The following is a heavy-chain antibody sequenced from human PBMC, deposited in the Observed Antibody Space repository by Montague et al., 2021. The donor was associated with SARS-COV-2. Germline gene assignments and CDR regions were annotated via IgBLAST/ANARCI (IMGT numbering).Heavy chain of an antibody. Sequence: SETLSLTCAVYGGSLSGYYWSWIRQPPEKGLELIGEINHSANTKYNPSLKRPITISIDTSKNQFSLKMTSVTAADTATYYCASRIYPSGSYYNRYYYGLNIWGPGTTVIVSS. CDR3: ASRIYPSGSYYNRYYYGLNI. J-gene: IGHJ6*02. CDR1: GGSLSGYY. V-gene: IGHV4-34*01. CDR2: INHSANT. D-gene: IGHD3-10*01.